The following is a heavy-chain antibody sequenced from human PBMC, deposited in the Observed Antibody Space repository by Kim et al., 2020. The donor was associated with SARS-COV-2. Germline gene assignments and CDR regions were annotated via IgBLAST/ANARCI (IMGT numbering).Heavy chain of an antibody. V-gene: IGHV3-30*18. CDR3: AKDDEKWGSDSYHFMDV. Sequence: GGSLRLSCAASGFTFTNYGMHWVRQAPGKGLEWVAIISYDGSNPYYTDSVKGRFTISRDNSQNTLYLQMNSLRAEDTAVYYCAKDDEKWGSDSYHFMDVWGEGTTGIVSS. CDR1: GFTFTNYG. J-gene: IGHJ6*03. CDR2: ISYDGSNP. D-gene: IGHD3-16*01.